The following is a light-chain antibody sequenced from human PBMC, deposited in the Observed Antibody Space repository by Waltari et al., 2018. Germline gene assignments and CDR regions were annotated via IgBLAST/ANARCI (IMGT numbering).Light chain of an antibody. CDR2: EGS. V-gene: IGLV2-23*01. CDR1: SSDVGSYNL. CDR3: CSYAGSSTFYV. J-gene: IGLJ1*01. Sequence: QSALTQPASVSGSPGQSITISCTGTSSDVGSYNLASWYQQYPGKAPKLMIYEGSKRPSGVSNRFSGSKSGNTASLTISGLQAEDEADYYCCSYAGSSTFYVFGTGTKVTVL.